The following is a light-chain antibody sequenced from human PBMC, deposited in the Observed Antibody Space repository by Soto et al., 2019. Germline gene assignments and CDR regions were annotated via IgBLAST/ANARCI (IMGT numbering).Light chain of an antibody. CDR1: STDVGNYNY. J-gene: IGLJ2*01. V-gene: IGLV2-8*01. CDR2: DVN. CDR3: SSYAGSNNWV. Sequence: QSVLTQPPSASGSPGQSLTISCTGTSTDVGNYNYVSWYQQHPSKAPKLMISDVNRRPSGVPDRFSGSKSGNTASLTVSELQAEDEADYYCSSYAGSNNWVFGGGTKVTVL.